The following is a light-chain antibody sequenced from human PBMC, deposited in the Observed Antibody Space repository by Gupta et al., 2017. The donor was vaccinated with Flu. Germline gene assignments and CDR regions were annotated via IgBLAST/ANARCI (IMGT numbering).Light chain of an antibody. CDR2: GDK. CDR3: QSYDNSPSAYV. CDR1: SSKIGAGDD. Sequence: VTITCTGGSSKIGAGDDVNWYQHRPGTVPKLLICGDKNRTSGVPDRFSGSKSGTSATLASTGLQAEDEADYYCQSYDNSPSAYVFGTGTKVTVL. J-gene: IGLJ1*01. V-gene: IGLV1-40*01.